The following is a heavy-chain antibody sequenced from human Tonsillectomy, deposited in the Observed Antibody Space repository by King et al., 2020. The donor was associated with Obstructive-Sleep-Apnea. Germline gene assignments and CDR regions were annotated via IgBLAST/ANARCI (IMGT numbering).Heavy chain of an antibody. CDR3: TKGSGYD. CDR1: GFTFSASA. J-gene: IGHJ4*02. CDR2: IRGKANNYAT. Sequence: VQLVESGGGLVQPGGSLKLSCAASGFTFSASAMHWVRQASGNGLEWVGRIRGKANNYATAYAASVKGRFTISRDDSKNTAYLQMNSLKSEDTAVYYCTKGSGYDGGQGTLVTVSS. D-gene: IGHD5-12*01. V-gene: IGHV3-73*01.